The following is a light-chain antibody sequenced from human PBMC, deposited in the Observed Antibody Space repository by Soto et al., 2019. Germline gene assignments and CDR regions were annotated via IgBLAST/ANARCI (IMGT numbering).Light chain of an antibody. CDR1: STDVGGYDY. Sequence: QSALTQPPSASGSPGQSVTISCTGTSTDVGGYDYVSWYQQHPGKVPKPMIYEVNKRPSGVPDRFSGSKSGNTASLTVSGLQPEDEADYYCTSYAGGNNVFGTGTKVTVL. CDR2: EVN. V-gene: IGLV2-8*01. J-gene: IGLJ1*01. CDR3: TSYAGGNNV.